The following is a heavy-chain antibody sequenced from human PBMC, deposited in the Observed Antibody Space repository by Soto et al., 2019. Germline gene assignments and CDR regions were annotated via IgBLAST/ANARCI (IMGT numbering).Heavy chain of an antibody. CDR1: GFTFSGSA. CDR2: IRSKANSYAT. V-gene: IGHV3-73*01. Sequence: EVQLVESGGGLVQPGGSLKLSCAASGFTFSGSAMHWVRQASGKGLEWVGRIRSKANSYATAYAASVKGRFTISRDDSKTRASLQMNSLKTEDTAVDYCGSDTAMAYYAMDVWGQGTTVTVSS. D-gene: IGHD5-18*01. CDR3: GSDTAMAYYAMDV. J-gene: IGHJ6*02.